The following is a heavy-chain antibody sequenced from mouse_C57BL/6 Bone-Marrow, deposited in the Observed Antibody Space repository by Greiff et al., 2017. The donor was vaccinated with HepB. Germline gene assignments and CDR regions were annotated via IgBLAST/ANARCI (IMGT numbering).Heavy chain of an antibody. CDR3: ARDGPGAMDY. J-gene: IGHJ4*01. Sequence: LILLESWGGLVKPGGSLKLSCAASGFTFSSYAMSWVRQTPEKRLEWVATISDGGSYTYYPDNVKGRFTISRDNAKNNLYLQMSHLKSEDTAMYYCARDGPGAMDYWGQGTSVTVSS. D-gene: IGHD2-3*01. V-gene: IGHV5-4*03. CDR1: GFTFSSYA. CDR2: ISDGGSYT.